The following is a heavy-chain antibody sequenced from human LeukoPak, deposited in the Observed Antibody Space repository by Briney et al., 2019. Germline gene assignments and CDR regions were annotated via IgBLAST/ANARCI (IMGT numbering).Heavy chain of an antibody. D-gene: IGHD6-13*01. CDR3: ERGGAAAGRFFDF. J-gene: IGHJ4*02. CDR2: TYYMSKWYN. Sequence: PSQTLSLTCAISGDSVSSNSAAWNWIRKSPSRGLEWLGRTYYMSKWYNDYAVSVKSRIIINSDTSKNQCSLQLNSVRPEDTAVDYCERGGAAAGRFFDFWGQGTLVAVSS. CDR1: GDSVSSNSAA. V-gene: IGHV6-1*01.